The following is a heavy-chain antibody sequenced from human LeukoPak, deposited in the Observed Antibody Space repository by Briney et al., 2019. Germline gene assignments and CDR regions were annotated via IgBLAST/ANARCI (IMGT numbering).Heavy chain of an antibody. Sequence: SETLSLTCTVSGGSISSYYWSWIRQPPGKGLEWIGYIYYSGSTNYNPSLKSRVTISVDTSKNQFSLKLSSVTAADTAVYYCARIVPIRYYYMDVWGKGTTVTVSS. J-gene: IGHJ6*03. V-gene: IGHV4-59*08. D-gene: IGHD2-21*01. CDR1: GGSISSYY. CDR2: IYYSGST. CDR3: ARIVPIRYYYMDV.